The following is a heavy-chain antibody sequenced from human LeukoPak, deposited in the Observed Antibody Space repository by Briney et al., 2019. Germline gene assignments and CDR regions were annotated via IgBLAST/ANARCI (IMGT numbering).Heavy chain of an antibody. V-gene: IGHV3-21*01. Sequence: SGGSLRLSCAASGFTFSSYSMNWVRQVPGKGLEWVSSISSSSSYIYYADSVNGRFTISRDNAKNSLYLQMNSLRAEDTAVYYCARDRPAVAGKRIDYWGQGTLVTVSS. CDR2: ISSSSSYI. CDR3: ARDRPAVAGKRIDY. D-gene: IGHD6-19*01. J-gene: IGHJ4*02. CDR1: GFTFSSYS.